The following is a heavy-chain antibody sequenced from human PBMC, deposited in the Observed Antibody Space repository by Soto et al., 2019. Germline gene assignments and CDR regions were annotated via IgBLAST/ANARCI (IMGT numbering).Heavy chain of an antibody. Sequence: PGGSLRLSCAASGFTLNRYGMIWVRQAPGKGLEWISRISSNSDTIYYADSVRGRFTISRSNAKNSLYLQMNSLRDEDTALYYCARDPFPLDVTTVPFDSCCQGTLVTVS. CDR1: GFTLNRYG. V-gene: IGHV3-48*02. J-gene: IGHJ4*02. CDR2: ISSNSDTI. CDR3: ARDPFPLDVTTVPFDS. D-gene: IGHD3-22*01.